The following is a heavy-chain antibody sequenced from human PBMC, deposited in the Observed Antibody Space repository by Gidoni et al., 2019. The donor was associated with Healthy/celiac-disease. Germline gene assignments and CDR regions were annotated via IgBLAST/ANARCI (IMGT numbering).Heavy chain of an antibody. CDR2: INHSGST. V-gene: IGHV4-34*01. D-gene: IGHD3-3*01. J-gene: IGHJ6*03. CDR1: GGSFSGYY. Sequence: QVQLQQWGAGLLKPSETLSLTCAVYGGSFSGYYWSWIRQPPGKGLEWIGEINHSGSTNYNPSLKSRVTISVDTSKNQFSLKLSSVTAADTAVYYCARGPIFWSGYYNYYYYYMDVWGKGTTVTVSS. CDR3: ARGPIFWSGYYNYYYYYMDV.